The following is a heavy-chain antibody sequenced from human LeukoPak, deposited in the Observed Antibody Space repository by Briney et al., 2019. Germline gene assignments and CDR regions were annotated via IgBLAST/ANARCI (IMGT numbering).Heavy chain of an antibody. D-gene: IGHD1-1*01. CDR3: ARGWSTTRNNWFDP. V-gene: IGHV3-11*01. CDR1: GFTFSDYY. CDR2: ISSSGGTI. Sequence: GGSLRLSCAASGFTFSDYYMTWIRQAPGKGLEWVSYISSSGGTIYYADSMKGRFTISRDNAKNSLYLQMNGLRDDDTAVYYCARGWSTTRNNWFDPWGQGVLVTVSS. J-gene: IGHJ5*02.